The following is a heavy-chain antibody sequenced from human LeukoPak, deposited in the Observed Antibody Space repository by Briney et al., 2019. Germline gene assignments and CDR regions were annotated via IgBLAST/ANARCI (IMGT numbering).Heavy chain of an antibody. CDR1: GGSISSGDYY. Sequence: SQTLSLTCTVSGGSISSGDYYWSWIRQPPGKGLEWIGYIYYSGSTYYNPSLKSRVTISVDTSKNQFSLKLSSVTAADTAVYYCARANFTYCDFWSGYSDGFDPWGQGTLVTVSS. J-gene: IGHJ5*02. D-gene: IGHD3-3*01. CDR2: IYYSGST. CDR3: ARANFTYCDFWSGYSDGFDP. V-gene: IGHV4-30-4*08.